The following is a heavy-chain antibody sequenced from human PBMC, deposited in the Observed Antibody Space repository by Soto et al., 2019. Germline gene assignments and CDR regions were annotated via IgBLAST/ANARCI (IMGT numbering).Heavy chain of an antibody. CDR3: AKDTGYSSGWSPLDY. V-gene: IGHV3-9*01. J-gene: IGHJ4*02. CDR2: ISWNSGSI. Sequence: EVQLVESGGGLVQPGRSLRLSCAASGFTFDDYAMHWVRQAPGKGLEWVSGISWNSGSIGYADSVKGRFTISRDNAKNSLYLQMNSLRAEDTALYYCAKDTGYSSGWSPLDYWVQGTLVTVSS. CDR1: GFTFDDYA. D-gene: IGHD6-19*01.